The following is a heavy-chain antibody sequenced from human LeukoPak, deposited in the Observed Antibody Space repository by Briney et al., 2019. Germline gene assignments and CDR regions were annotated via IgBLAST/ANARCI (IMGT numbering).Heavy chain of an antibody. J-gene: IGHJ3*01. D-gene: IGHD1-14*01. CDR3: ARGNPNRNALDL. CDR1: GFIFSDYY. CDR2: ISSSSYSI. V-gene: IGHV3-11*04. Sequence: PGGSLRLSCAASGFIFSDYYMSWIRQAPGKGLEWVSYISSSSYSIYYADSVKGRFTISRDNAKNSLYLQMSSLRTEDTAVYYCARGNPNRNALDLWGQGTMVTISS.